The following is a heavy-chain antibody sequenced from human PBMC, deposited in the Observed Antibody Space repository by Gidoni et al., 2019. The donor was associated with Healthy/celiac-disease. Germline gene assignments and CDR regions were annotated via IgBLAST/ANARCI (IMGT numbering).Heavy chain of an antibody. CDR3: AKAHLRYYYDSSGSSSWFDP. J-gene: IGHJ5*02. CDR2: ISGSGGST. V-gene: IGHV3-23*01. Sequence: EVQLLESGGGRVQPGGSMRLSCAAAGFTFSSSAMSWVRQAPGKGLGWVSAISGSGGSTYYEDSVKGRFTISRDNSKNTLYLQMNSLRAEDTAVYYCAKAHLRYYYDSSGSSSWFDPWGQGTLVTVSS. D-gene: IGHD3-22*01. CDR1: GFTFSSSA.